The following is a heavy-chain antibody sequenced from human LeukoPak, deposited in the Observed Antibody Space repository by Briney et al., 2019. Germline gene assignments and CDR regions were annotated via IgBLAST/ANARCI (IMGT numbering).Heavy chain of an antibody. J-gene: IGHJ4*02. V-gene: IGHV3-7*03. D-gene: IGHD3-10*01. CDR1: GFTFSSYW. Sequence: GGSLRLSCAASGFTFSSYWMSWVRQAPGKGLEWVANIKQDGSEKYYVDSVKGRFTISRDNAKNSLYLQMNSLRAEDTAVYYCARAPSSRYGSGSYYFDYWGQGTLVTVSS. CDR3: ARAPSSRYGSGSYYFDY. CDR2: IKQDGSEK.